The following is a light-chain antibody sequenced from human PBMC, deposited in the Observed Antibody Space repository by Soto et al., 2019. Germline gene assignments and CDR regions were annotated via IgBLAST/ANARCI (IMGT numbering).Light chain of an antibody. V-gene: IGKV1-39*01. CDR2: AAS. CDR3: QQSYSTPRA. Sequence: IQMPQSTSSLSASVGDRVTITCRASQSISSYLNWYQQKPGKAPKLLIYAASSLQSGVPSRFSGSGSGTDFTLTISSLQPEDFATYYCQQSYSTPRAFGQGTRLEI. J-gene: IGKJ5*01. CDR1: QSISSY.